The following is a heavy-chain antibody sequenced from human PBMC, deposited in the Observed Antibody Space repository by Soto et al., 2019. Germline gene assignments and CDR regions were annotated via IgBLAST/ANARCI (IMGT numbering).Heavy chain of an antibody. V-gene: IGHV3-33*01. CDR3: ARGPPDYYRSGTYEDRPFY. D-gene: IGHD3-10*01. CDR2: IWYDGSNM. CDR1: GFTFSSYG. J-gene: IGHJ4*02. Sequence: QVQLVESAGGVVQPGRSLRLSCAASGFTFSSYGMHWVRQAPGKGLEWVAVIWYDGSNMYYADSVKGRFTISRDNSKNTLFLQMNNLTAEDTAVYYCARGPPDYYRSGTYEDRPFYWGQGTLVTVSS.